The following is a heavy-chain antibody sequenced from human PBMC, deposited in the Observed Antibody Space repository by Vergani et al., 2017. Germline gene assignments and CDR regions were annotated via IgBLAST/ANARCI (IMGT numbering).Heavy chain of an antibody. D-gene: IGHD6-13*01. J-gene: IGHJ5*02. V-gene: IGHV4-39*01. CDR2: IYYSGST. CDR3: GRAAAGGLYNWFDP. Sequence: QLQLQESGPGLVKPSETLSLTCTVSGGSISSSSYYWGWIRQPPGKGLEWIGSIYYSGSTYYNPSLKSQVTISVDTSKNQFSLKLSSVTAADTAVYSCGRAAAGGLYNWFDPWGQGTLVTVSS. CDR1: GGSISSSSYY.